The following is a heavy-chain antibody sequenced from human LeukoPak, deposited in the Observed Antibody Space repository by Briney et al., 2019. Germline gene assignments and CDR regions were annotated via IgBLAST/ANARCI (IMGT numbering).Heavy chain of an antibody. CDR3: ARRNYYDSTGYYDY. CDR1: GFTFSSYA. Sequence: GGSLRLSCAASGFTFSSYAMSWVRQAPGKGLEWVSAISGSGGSTYYADSVKGRFTISRDNSKNTLYLQMNSLRAEDTAVYYCARRNYYDSTGYYDYWGQGALVTVSS. V-gene: IGHV3-23*01. CDR2: ISGSGGST. D-gene: IGHD3-22*01. J-gene: IGHJ4*02.